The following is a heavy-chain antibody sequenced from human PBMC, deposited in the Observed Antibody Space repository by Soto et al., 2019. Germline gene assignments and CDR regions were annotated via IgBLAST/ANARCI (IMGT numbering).Heavy chain of an antibody. CDR3: AKESSRGYSYGEPDY. V-gene: IGHV3-30*18. CDR2: ILYDGSTK. CDR1: GFTFSSYG. Sequence: PGGSLRLSCAASGFTFSSYGMHWVRQAPGKGLEWVAVILYDGSTKYYADSVKGRFTISRDNSKNTLYLQMSSLRGDDTAFYFCAKESSRGYSYGEPDYWGQGTPVTVSS. D-gene: IGHD5-18*01. J-gene: IGHJ4*02.